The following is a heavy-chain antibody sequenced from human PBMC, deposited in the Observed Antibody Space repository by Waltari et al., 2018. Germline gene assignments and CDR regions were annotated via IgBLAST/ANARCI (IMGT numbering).Heavy chain of an antibody. D-gene: IGHD6-19*01. CDR1: GGSSGGYY. CDR3: ARGSDRGWYFDY. CDR2: INHSGST. V-gene: IGHV4-34*01. Sequence: QVQLQQWGAGRLKPSETRSLTGAVHGGSSGGYYWSWIRQPPGKGLEWIGEINHSGSTNYNPSLKSRVTISVDTSKNQFSLKLSSVTAADTAVYYCARGSDRGWYFDYWGQGTLVTVSS. J-gene: IGHJ4*02.